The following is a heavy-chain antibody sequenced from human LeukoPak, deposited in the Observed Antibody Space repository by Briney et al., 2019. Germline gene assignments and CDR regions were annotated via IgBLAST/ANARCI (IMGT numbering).Heavy chain of an antibody. J-gene: IGHJ5*02. CDR1: GGSISSSSYY. CDR3: ARHPRTFDP. Sequence: SETLSLTRTVSGGSISSSSYYWGWIRQPPGKGLEWIGSIYYSGSTYYNPSLKSRVTISVDTSKNQFSLKLSSVTAADSAVYYCARHPRTFDPWGQGTLVTVSS. CDR2: IYYSGST. V-gene: IGHV4-39*01.